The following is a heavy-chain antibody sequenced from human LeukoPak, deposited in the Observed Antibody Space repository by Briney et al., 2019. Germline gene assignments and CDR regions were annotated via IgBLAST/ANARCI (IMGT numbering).Heavy chain of an antibody. Sequence: GGSLEISCQASGFRFTSYWIAWVRQMPGRGLEGMGIIYSADSDTKYSPSFQGQVTISADKSFTTAYLQWSSLKASDTAMYYCARPLRIAAVDAFHIWGQGTMVTVSS. CDR3: ARPLRIAAVDAFHI. V-gene: IGHV5-51*01. CDR2: IYSADSDT. J-gene: IGHJ3*02. D-gene: IGHD6-13*01. CDR1: GFRFTSYW.